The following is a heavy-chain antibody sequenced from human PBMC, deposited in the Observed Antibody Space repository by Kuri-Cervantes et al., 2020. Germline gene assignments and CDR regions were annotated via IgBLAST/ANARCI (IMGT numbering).Heavy chain of an antibody. CDR1: GGSISSGGYY. CDR2: IYYSGST. J-gene: IGHJ3*02. D-gene: IGHD3-22*01. Sequence: SETLSLTCTVSGGSISSGGYYWSWIRQHPGKGLEWIGYIYYSGSTYYNPSLKSLVTISVDTSKNQFSLKLSSVTAADTAVYYCAREGYSYAFDIWGQGTMVTVSS. CDR3: AREGYSYAFDI. V-gene: IGHV4-31*01.